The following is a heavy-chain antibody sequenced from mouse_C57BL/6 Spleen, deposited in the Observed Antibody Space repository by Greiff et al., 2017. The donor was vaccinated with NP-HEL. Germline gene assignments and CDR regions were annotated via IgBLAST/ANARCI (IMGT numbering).Heavy chain of an antibody. V-gene: IGHV1-62-2*01. CDR3: ARHEGYYDYLYAMDY. J-gene: IGHJ4*01. D-gene: IGHD2-4*01. CDR1: GYTFTEYT. CDR2: FYPGSGSI. Sequence: QVHVKQSGAELVKPGASVKLSCKASGYTFTEYTIHWVKQRSGQGLEWIGWFYPGSGSIKYNEKFKDKATLTADKSSSTVYMELSRLTSEDSAVYFCARHEGYYDYLYAMDYWGQGTSVTVSS.